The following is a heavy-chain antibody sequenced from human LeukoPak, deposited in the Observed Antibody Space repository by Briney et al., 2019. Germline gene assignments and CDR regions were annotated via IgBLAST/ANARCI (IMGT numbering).Heavy chain of an antibody. CDR1: GYTFTSYA. V-gene: IGHV1-3*01. CDR3: ARDPHYDILTGYYYGMDV. CDR2: INAGNGNT. Sequence: ASVKVSCKASGYTFTSYAMHWVRQAPGQRLEWMGWINAGNGNTKYSQKFQGGVTITRDTSASTAYMELSSLRSEDTAVYYCARDPHYDILTGYYYGMDVWGQGTTVTVSS. J-gene: IGHJ6*02. D-gene: IGHD3-9*01.